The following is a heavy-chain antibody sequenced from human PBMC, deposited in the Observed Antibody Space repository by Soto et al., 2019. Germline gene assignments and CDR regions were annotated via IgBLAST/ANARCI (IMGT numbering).Heavy chain of an antibody. Sequence: PGGSLRLSCAASGFTFSSFGMHWVRQAPGKGLEWVAVISYDGSNKYYADSVKGRFTISRDNSKNTLYLQMNSLRAEDTAVYYCAKDLVGWELLDYYGMDVWGQGTTVTASS. J-gene: IGHJ6*02. CDR2: ISYDGSNK. CDR3: AKDLVGWELLDYYGMDV. D-gene: IGHD1-26*01. V-gene: IGHV3-30*18. CDR1: GFTFSSFG.